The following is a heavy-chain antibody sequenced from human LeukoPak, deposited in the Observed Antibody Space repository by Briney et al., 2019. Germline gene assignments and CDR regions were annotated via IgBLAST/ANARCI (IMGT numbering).Heavy chain of an antibody. CDR3: ARGATVVVFSL. CDR1: GGSISSYY. D-gene: IGHD3-22*01. Sequence: KPSETLSLTCTVSGGSISSYYWSWIRQPPGKGLEWIGYIYTSGSTNYNPSLKSRVTISVDTSKNQFSLKLSSVTAADTAVYYCARGATVVVFSLWGQGTLVTVSS. CDR2: IYTSGST. V-gene: IGHV4-4*09. J-gene: IGHJ4*02.